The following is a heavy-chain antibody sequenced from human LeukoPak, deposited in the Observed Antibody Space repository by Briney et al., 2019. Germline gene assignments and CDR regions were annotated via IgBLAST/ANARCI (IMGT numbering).Heavy chain of an antibody. CDR2: IYYSGST. D-gene: IGHD5-18*01. V-gene: IGHV4-59*01. CDR1: GGSISSYY. CDR3: ARDAAMVLDY. J-gene: IGHJ4*02. Sequence: PSETLSLTCTVSGGSISSYYWSWIRQPPGKGLEWIGYIYYSGSTNYNPSLKSRVTISVDTSKNQFSLKLSSVTAADTAVYYCARDAAMVLDYWGQGTLVTVSS.